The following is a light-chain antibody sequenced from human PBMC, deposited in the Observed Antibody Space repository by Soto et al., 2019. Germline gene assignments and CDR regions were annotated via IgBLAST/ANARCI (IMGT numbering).Light chain of an antibody. V-gene: IGLV1-51*01. CDR2: DDN. J-gene: IGLJ1*01. Sequence: QSVLRQPPSVSAAPGQKGTPSSSGSSSNIGGNSVSWYQQLPGTAPKLLIYDDNKRPSGIPDRFSGSKSGTSATLGITGFQTGDEADYYCGSWDSSLSAYVFGTGTKVTVL. CDR1: SSNIGGNS. CDR3: GSWDSSLSAYV.